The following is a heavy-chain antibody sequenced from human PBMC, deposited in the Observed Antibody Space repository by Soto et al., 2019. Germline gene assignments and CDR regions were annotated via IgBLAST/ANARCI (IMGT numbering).Heavy chain of an antibody. CDR3: ARDGTSGSESIFDY. J-gene: IGHJ4*02. CDR1: GGTFSSYA. D-gene: IGHD1-1*01. CDR2: ITPIFGTA. V-gene: IGHV1-69*01. Sequence: GXSVKVSCRASGGTFSSYAISWVRQAPGQGLEWMGGITPIFGTANYAQKFQGRVTITADESTSTAYMELSSLRSEDTAVYYCARDGTSGSESIFDYWGQGTLVTVSS.